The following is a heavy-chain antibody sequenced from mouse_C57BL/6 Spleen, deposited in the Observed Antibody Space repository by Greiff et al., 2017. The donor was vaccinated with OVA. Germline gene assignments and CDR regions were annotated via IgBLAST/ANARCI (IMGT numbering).Heavy chain of an antibody. V-gene: IGHV5-6*01. Sequence: EVQLVESGGDLVKPGGSLKLSCAASGFTFSSYGMSWVRQTPDKRLEWVATISSGGSYTYYPDSVKGRFTISRDNAKNTLYLQMSSLKSEDTAMYYCARELTGDFDYWGQGTTLKGSS. CDR1: GFTFSSYG. D-gene: IGHD4-1*01. CDR3: ARELTGDFDY. J-gene: IGHJ2*01. CDR2: ISSGGSYT.